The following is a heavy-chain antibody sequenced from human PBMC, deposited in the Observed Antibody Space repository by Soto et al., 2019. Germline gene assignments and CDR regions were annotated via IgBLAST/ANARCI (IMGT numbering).Heavy chain of an antibody. J-gene: IGHJ6*02. Sequence: QVQLVQSGAEVKKPGASVKVSCKASGYTFTSYDVNWVRQATGQGREWMGWMNPNSGNTGFGQKFQGRVTMTRDTSISTAYMELSSLRSEDTAVYYCARQWELSGYYYGMDVWGQGTTVTVSS. CDR2: MNPNSGNT. V-gene: IGHV1-8*01. D-gene: IGHD1-26*01. CDR3: ARQWELSGYYYGMDV. CDR1: GYTFTSYD.